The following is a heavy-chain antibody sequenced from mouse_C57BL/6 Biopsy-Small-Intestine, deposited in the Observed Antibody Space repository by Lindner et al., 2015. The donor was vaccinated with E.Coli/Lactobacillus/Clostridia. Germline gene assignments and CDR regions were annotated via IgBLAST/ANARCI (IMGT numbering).Heavy chain of an antibody. CDR1: GFTFSDYG. V-gene: IGHV5-17*01. CDR3: ASLGPAY. CDR2: ISSGSSTI. Sequence: VQLQESGGGLVKPGGSRKLSCAASGFTFSDYGMHWVRQAPEKGLEWVAYISSGSSTIYYADTVKGRFTISRDNAKNTLFLQMTSLRSEDTAMYYCASLGPAYWGQGTLVTVS. D-gene: IGHD4-1*01. J-gene: IGHJ3*01.